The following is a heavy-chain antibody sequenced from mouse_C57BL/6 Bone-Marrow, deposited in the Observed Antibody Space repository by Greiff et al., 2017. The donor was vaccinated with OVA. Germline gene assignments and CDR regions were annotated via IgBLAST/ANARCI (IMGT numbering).Heavy chain of an antibody. CDR1: GYTFTSYW. CDR3: ARSYYYGSSYRFAY. V-gene: IGHV1-50*01. J-gene: IGHJ3*01. D-gene: IGHD1-1*01. CDR2: IDPSDSYT. Sequence: VQLQQSGAELVKPGASVKLSCKASGYTFTSYWMQWVKQRPGQGLEWIGEIDPSDSYTNYNQKFKGKATLTVDTSSSTAYMQLSSLTSEDSAVYYCARSYYYGSSYRFAYWGQGTLVTVSA.